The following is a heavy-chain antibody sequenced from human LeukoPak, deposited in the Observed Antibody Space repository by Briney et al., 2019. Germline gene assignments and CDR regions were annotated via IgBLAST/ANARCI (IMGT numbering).Heavy chain of an antibody. CDR3: ARGLAARLGQ. V-gene: IGHV3-30*03. Sequence: GGSLRLSCAASGFTFSNYGMNWVRQAPGKGLQWVAVMLYDGGNKYYADSVRGRFTISRENAKNSVYLQMNSLRDEDTAVYYCARGLAARLGQWGQGTLVTVSS. CDR1: GFTFSNYG. J-gene: IGHJ4*02. D-gene: IGHD6-6*01. CDR2: MLYDGGNK.